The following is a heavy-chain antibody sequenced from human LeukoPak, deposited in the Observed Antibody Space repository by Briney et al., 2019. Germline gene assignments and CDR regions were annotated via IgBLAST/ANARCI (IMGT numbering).Heavy chain of an antibody. J-gene: IGHJ4*02. D-gene: IGHD3-10*01. CDR1: GGSISSYY. CDR3: ASRLAPPPYYYGSGSYYKY. Sequence: SETLSLTCTVSGGSISSYYWSWIRQPPGKGLEWIGEINHSGSTNYNPSLKSRVTISVDTSKNQFSLKLSSVTAADTAVYYCASRLAPPPYYYGSGSYYKYWGQGTLVTVSS. CDR2: INHSGST. V-gene: IGHV4-34*01.